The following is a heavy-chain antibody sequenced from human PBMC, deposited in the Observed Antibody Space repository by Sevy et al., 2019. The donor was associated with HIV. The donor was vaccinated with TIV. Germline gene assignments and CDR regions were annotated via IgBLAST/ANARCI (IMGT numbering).Heavy chain of an antibody. CDR1: GGSISSYY. D-gene: IGHD3-10*01. J-gene: IGHJ6*02. Sequence: SETLSLTCTVSGGSISSYYWSWIRQPPGKGLEWIGYIYYSGSTKYNPSLKSRVTISVDTSKNQFSLKLSSVTAADTAVYYCARETFGSGTYYDPYYYYGMDVWGQGTTVTVSS. CDR3: ARETFGSGTYYDPYYYYGMDV. CDR2: IYYSGST. V-gene: IGHV4-59*13.